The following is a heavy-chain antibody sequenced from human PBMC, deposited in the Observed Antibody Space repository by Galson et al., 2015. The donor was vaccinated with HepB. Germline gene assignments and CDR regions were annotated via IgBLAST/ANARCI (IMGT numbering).Heavy chain of an antibody. J-gene: IGHJ6*03. CDR2: IWHDGSDK. V-gene: IGHV3-33*01. CDR1: GFTVSNYG. CDR3: ARGSMDYSTSYRPSYFYYMDV. D-gene: IGHD6-6*01. Sequence: SLRLSCAASGFTVSNYGMHWVRQAPGKGLEWVAVIWHDGSDKYYADSEKGRFTISRDNSENTLFLQVNGLRAEDTAVYYCARGSMDYSTSYRPSYFYYMDVWGKGATVTVSS.